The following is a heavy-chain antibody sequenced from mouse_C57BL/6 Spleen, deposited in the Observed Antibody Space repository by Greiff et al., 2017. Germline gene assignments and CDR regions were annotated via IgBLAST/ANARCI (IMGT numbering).Heavy chain of an antibody. D-gene: IGHD1-1*01. Sequence: QVQLKESGAELVKPGASVKLSCKASGYTFTEYTIHWVKQRSGQGLEWIGWFYPGSGSIKYTEKFKDKATLTADKSSSTVYMELSRLTSEDSAVYFCARHEVYYGSSSYFDYWGQGTTRTVSS. CDR1: GYTFTEYT. J-gene: IGHJ2*01. CDR2: FYPGSGSI. CDR3: ARHEVYYGSSSYFDY. V-gene: IGHV1-62-2*01.